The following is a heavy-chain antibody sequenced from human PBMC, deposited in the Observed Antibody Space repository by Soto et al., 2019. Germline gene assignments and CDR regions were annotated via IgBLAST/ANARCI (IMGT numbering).Heavy chain of an antibody. V-gene: IGHV4-30-4*01. Sequence: QVQLQESGPGLVKPSQTLSLTCTVSGGSISSGDYYWSWIRQPPGKGLEWIGYIYYSGSTYYNPSLKSRVTISVDTSKNQFSLKLSSVTAADTAVYYCARVPVLRFLEWLSSDYFDYWGQGTLVTVSS. CDR2: IYYSGST. D-gene: IGHD3-3*01. CDR1: GGSISSGDYY. J-gene: IGHJ4*02. CDR3: ARVPVLRFLEWLSSDYFDY.